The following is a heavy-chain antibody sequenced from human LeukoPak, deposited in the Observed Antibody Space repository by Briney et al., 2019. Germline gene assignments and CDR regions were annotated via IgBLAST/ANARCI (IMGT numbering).Heavy chain of an antibody. CDR2: IYYSGST. CDR3: ARGKAVAGRPWFDP. D-gene: IGHD6-19*01. J-gene: IGHJ5*02. Sequence: SETLSLTCTVSAGSISSSSYYWGWIRQPPGKGLEWIGSIYYSGSTYYNPSLKSRVTISIDTSKNQFSLKLSSVTAADTAMYYCARGKAVAGRPWFDPWGQGTLVTVSS. CDR1: AGSISSSSYY. V-gene: IGHV4-39*07.